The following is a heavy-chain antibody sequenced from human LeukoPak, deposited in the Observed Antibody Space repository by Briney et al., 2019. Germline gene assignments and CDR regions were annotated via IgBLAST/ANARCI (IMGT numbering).Heavy chain of an antibody. D-gene: IGHD4-17*01. CDR3: ARGTALNDYGDSSDD. Sequence: ASVKVSCKASGYTFTSYYMHWVRQAPGQGLEWMGIINPSGGSTSYAQKFQGRVTMTRDTSTSTVYMELSSLRSEDTAVYYCARGTALNDYGDSSDDWGQGTLVTVSS. J-gene: IGHJ4*02. CDR1: GYTFTSYY. CDR2: INPSGGST. V-gene: IGHV1-46*01.